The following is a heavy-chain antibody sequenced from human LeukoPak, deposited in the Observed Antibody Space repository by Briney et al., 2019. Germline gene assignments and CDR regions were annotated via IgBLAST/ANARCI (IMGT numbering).Heavy chain of an antibody. CDR2: MNPNSGNT. V-gene: IGHV1-8*01. CDR1: GYTFTSYD. Sequence: ASVKVSCKASGYTFTSYDINWVRQATGQGLEWMGWMNPNSGNTGYAQKFQGRVTVTRNTSISTAYMELSSLRSEDTAVYYCARRRRYGSGSYYNPFGYWGQGTLVTVSS. CDR3: ARRRRYGSGSYYNPFGY. J-gene: IGHJ4*02. D-gene: IGHD3-10*01.